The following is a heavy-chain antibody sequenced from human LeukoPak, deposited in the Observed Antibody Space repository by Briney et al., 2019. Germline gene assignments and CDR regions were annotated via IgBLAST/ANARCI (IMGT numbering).Heavy chain of an antibody. CDR2: IPYDGSKE. J-gene: IGHJ5*02. CDR1: GFTFSTYG. CDR3: AKDTVGNYYGSGSYYARYFDP. D-gene: IGHD3-10*01. V-gene: IGHV3-30*02. Sequence: GGSLRLSCAASGFTFSTYGMHWVRQGPGKGLEWVAYIPYDGSKEYYAESVKGRFTISRDNSKNRLYLQMNSLRPEDTAVYYCAKDTVGNYYGSGSYYARYFDPWGQGTLVTVSS.